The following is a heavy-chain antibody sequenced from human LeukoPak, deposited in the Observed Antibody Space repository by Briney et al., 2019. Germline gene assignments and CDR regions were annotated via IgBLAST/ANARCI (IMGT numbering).Heavy chain of an antibody. V-gene: IGHV3-21*01. CDR3: ARQSSDILTGYDDLEAFDI. CDR1: GFSFSTYS. Sequence: GGSLRLSCAASGFSFSTYSMNWVRQSPVKGLEWVSSISDDSYYISYADSVKGRFTVSRDNTRNSLYLQMDNLRAEDTARYYCARQSSDILTGYDDLEAFDIWGQGTMVTVSS. J-gene: IGHJ3*02. D-gene: IGHD3-9*01. CDR2: ISDDSYYI.